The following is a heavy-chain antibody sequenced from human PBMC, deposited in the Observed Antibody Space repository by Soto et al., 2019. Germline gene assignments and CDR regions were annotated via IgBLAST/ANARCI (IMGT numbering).Heavy chain of an antibody. V-gene: IGHV3-33*01. D-gene: IGHD5-12*01. CDR2: VWYDGRNK. CDR3: VRAAGYSGNDYVYYYGMDV. Sequence: QVQLVESGGGVVQPGRSLRLSCAASGFTFSTYGMNWVRQAPGKGLEWVALVWYDGRNKDYADSVKGRFTISRDNSKNTLYLQMNSLIDEDTAVYYCVRAAGYSGNDYVYYYGMDVWGQGTTVTVSS. CDR1: GFTFSTYG. J-gene: IGHJ6*02.